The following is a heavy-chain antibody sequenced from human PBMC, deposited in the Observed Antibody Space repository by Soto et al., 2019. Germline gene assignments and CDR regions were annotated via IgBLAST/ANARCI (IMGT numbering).Heavy chain of an antibody. CDR3: ATGGWFDYYYGMDV. CDR1: GYTFTGYY. J-gene: IGHJ6*02. D-gene: IGHD3-10*01. Sequence: QVQLVQSGAEVKKPGASVKVSCKASGYTFTGYYMHWVRQAPGQGLEWMGWINPNSGDTNYAQKFQGWVTMTRDTSISTAYMELSRLRSDDTAVYYCATGGWFDYYYGMDVWGQGTTVTVSS. V-gene: IGHV1-2*04. CDR2: INPNSGDT.